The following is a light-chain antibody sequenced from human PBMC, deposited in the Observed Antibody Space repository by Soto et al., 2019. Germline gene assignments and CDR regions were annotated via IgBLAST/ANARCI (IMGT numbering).Light chain of an antibody. CDR3: LLSYGGARV. Sequence: QAVVTQEPSLTVSPGGTVTLTCSSNTGAVTSGHYPYWFQQKPGQAPKTLIYDTTNKHSWTPARFSGSLLGGKAALTLSGAQPEDEAEYYCLLSYGGARVFGGGTKLTVL. CDR1: TGAVTSGHY. V-gene: IGLV7-46*01. J-gene: IGLJ3*02. CDR2: DTT.